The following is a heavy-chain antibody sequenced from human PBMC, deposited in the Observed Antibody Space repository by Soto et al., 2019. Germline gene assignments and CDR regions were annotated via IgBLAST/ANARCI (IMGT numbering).Heavy chain of an antibody. CDR2: INPSGGST. V-gene: IGHV1-46*01. J-gene: IGHJ6*02. CDR3: ARSQITMVRGVTGMDV. D-gene: IGHD3-10*01. CDR1: GYTFTSSY. Sequence: ASVKVSCKASGYTFTSSYMHWVRQAPGQGLEWMGIINPSGGSTNYAQKFQGRVTMTRDTSTSAVYMEVSSLRSEDTAVYYCARSQITMVRGVTGMDVWGQGTTVTVSS.